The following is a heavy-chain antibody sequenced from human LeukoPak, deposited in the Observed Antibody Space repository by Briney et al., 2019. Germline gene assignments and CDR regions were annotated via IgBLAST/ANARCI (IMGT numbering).Heavy chain of an antibody. V-gene: IGHV3-48*01. CDR2: INGGVSPI. J-gene: IGHJ4*01. CDR1: GVALRRDS. D-gene: IGHD4-17*01. CDR3: ARARGDYSDY. Sequence: VGSPRLSCAASGVALRRDSMNWGRQAPGERLEWVSYINGGVSPIYYADSVRGRFTISRDNSKNTLYLQMNSLRAEDTAVYYCARARGDYSDYWGQGTLVTVSS.